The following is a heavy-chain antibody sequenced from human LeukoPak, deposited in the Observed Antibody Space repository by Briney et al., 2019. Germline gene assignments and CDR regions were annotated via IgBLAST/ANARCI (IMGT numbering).Heavy chain of an antibody. J-gene: IGHJ5*02. Sequence: GGSLRLSCAASGFTFSTYTMNWVRQAPGKGLEWVPSISTSSSYIYYADSLKGRFTISRDNARNSLYLQMNSLRAEDTAVYYCAREVGEKGWRYSSSWRYLEFDPWGQGTLVTVSS. CDR1: GFTFSTYT. CDR2: ISTSSSYI. D-gene: IGHD6-13*01. V-gene: IGHV3-21*01. CDR3: AREVGEKGWRYSSSWRYLEFDP.